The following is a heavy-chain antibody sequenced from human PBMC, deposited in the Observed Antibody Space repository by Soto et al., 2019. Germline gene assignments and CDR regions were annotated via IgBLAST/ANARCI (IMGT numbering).Heavy chain of an antibody. J-gene: IGHJ5*02. CDR1: GGSFSGYY. D-gene: IGHD3-16*02. Sequence: QVQLQQWGAGLLKPSETLSLTCAVYGGSFSGYYWSWIRQPRGKGLEWIGEINHSGSTNYNPSLKSRVTISVDTSKNQFSLKLSSVTAADTAVYYCATAMITFGGVILGWFDPWGQGTLVTVSS. V-gene: IGHV4-34*01. CDR3: ATAMITFGGVILGWFDP. CDR2: INHSGST.